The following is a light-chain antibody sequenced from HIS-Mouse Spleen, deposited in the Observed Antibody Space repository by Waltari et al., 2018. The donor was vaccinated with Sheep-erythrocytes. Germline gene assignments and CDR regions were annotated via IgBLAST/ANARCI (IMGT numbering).Light chain of an antibody. Sequence: QSALTQPAFVSGSPGQSLTIPCTGTRSDVGVYNYVSWYQQHPGKAPKLIIYDVSNRPSGVSNRFSGSKSGNTASLTISGLQAEDEADYYCSSYTSSSSYVFGTGTKVTVL. J-gene: IGLJ1*01. CDR1: RSDVGVYNY. CDR2: DVS. V-gene: IGLV2-14*03. CDR3: SSYTSSSSYV.